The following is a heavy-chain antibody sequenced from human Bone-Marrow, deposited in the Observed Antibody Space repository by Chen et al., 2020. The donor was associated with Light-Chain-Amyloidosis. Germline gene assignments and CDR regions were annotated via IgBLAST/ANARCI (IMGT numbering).Heavy chain of an antibody. CDR1: GGSFSGYY. D-gene: IGHD6-13*01. Sequence: QVQLQQWGAGLLKPSETLSLTCAVYGGSFSGYYWSWIRQPPGKGLEWIGEINHSGSTNYNPSLKGRVTISVDTSKNQFSLKLSSVTAADTAVYYCARSGSGYSSSWWSRWGQGTLVTVSS. J-gene: IGHJ4*02. CDR2: INHSGST. V-gene: IGHV4-34*01. CDR3: ARSGSGYSSSWWSR.